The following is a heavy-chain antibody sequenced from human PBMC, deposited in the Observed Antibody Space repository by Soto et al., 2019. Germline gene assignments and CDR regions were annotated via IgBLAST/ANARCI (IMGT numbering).Heavy chain of an antibody. Sequence: QVQLVESGGGVVQPGRSLRLSCAASGFTFSSYAMHWVRQAPGKGLEWVAVISYDGSNKYYADSVKGRFTISRDNSKKTLYLQMNGLGAEDRAVYYCARGLAVAGWVSNYYYYGMDVWGQGTTVTVSS. V-gene: IGHV3-30-3*01. D-gene: IGHD6-19*01. CDR3: ARGLAVAGWVSNYYYYGMDV. J-gene: IGHJ6*02. CDR2: ISYDGSNK. CDR1: GFTFSSYA.